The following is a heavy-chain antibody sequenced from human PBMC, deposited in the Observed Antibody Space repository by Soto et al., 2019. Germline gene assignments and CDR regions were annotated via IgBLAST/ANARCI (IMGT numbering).Heavy chain of an antibody. CDR3: PTNPPRGGENFYFNP. Sequence: QVQLVQSGAEVRKPGSSVKVSCEASGGTFSSYSINWVRQAPGQGLEWMGGIIPIFGSSNYAQKFQGRITITADKSTKTVFMELTGGRSEERPRFLGPTNPPRGGENFYFNPWGKGTLPPVPS. CDR1: GGTFSSYS. J-gene: IGHJ5*02. V-gene: IGHV1-69*06. CDR2: IIPIFGSS. D-gene: IGHD3-16*01.